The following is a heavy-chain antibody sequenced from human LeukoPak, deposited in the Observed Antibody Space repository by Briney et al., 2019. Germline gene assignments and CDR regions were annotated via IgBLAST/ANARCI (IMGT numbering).Heavy chain of an antibody. CDR3: AREPQGLVLRGSWFDP. J-gene: IGHJ5*02. CDR2: IYYSGST. V-gene: IGHV4-31*03. Sequence: SSETLSLTCTVSGGSISSGGYYWSWIRQHPGNGLEWIGYIYYSGSTYYNPSLKSRVTISVDTSKNQFSLKLSSVTAADTAVYYCAREPQGLVLRGSWFDPWGQGTLVTVSS. D-gene: IGHD2-8*02. CDR1: GGSISSGGYY.